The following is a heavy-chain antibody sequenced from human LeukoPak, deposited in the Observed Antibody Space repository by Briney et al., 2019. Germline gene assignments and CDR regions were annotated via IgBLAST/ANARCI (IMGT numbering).Heavy chain of an antibody. CDR2: ISRSSAYI. J-gene: IGHJ3*02. V-gene: IGHV3-21*01. D-gene: IGHD3-10*01. Sequence: PGGSLRPSCAASGFTLSSYSMNWVRQAPGKGLEWVSSISRSSAYIYYADSVKGRFTISRDNAKNSLYLQMNSLRAEDTAVYYCASFPPYMVRTDAFDIWGQGTMVTVSP. CDR1: GFTLSSYS. CDR3: ASFPPYMVRTDAFDI.